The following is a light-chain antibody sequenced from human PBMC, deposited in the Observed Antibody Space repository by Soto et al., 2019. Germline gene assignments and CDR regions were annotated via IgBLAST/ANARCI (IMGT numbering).Light chain of an antibody. CDR2: DVS. V-gene: IGLV2-14*03. Sequence: QSVLTQPASVSGSPGQSIAISCSGTSSDVGRHNAVSWYQQHPGKVPQLMIYDVSIRPSGISDRLSASKSGNMASLTISGLRAEDGVDYYCSYYRVGGFCVFGTGTKVT. J-gene: IGLJ1*01. CDR3: SYYRVGGFCV. CDR1: SSDVGRHNA.